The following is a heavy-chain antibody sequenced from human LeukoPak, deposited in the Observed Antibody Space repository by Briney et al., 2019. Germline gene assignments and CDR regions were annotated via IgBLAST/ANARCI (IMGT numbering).Heavy chain of an antibody. D-gene: IGHD3-10*01. CDR3: ARLQGGSYGSGSFHPFDY. CDR2: IYPGDSDT. V-gene: IGHV5-51*01. CDR1: GYSFTSYW. Sequence: GESLKISCKGSGYSFTSYWIGWVRQMPGKGLEWMGIIYPGDSDTRYSPSFQGQVTISADKSISTAYLQWSSLKASDTAMYYCARLQGGSYGSGSFHPFDYWGQGTLITVSS. J-gene: IGHJ4*02.